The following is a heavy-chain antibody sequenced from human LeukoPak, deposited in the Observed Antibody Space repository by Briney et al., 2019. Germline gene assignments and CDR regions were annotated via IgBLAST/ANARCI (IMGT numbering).Heavy chain of an antibody. V-gene: IGHV3-15*01. CDR3: TTDWDSTGYYYFDY. J-gene: IGHJ4*02. D-gene: IGHD3-22*01. CDR1: GFTVSSNY. CDR2: IKTKTDGGTT. Sequence: GGSLRLSCAASGFTVSSNYMSWVRQAPGKGLEWVGRIKTKTDGGTTDYAAPVKGRFTISRDDSENTLYLQMNSLKSEDTAVYYCTTDWDSTGYYYFDYWGQGTLVTVSS.